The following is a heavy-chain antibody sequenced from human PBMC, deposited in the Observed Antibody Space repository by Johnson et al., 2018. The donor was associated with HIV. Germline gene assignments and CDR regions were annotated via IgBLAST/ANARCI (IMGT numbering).Heavy chain of an antibody. CDR2: IWYDGSNK. CDR3: AKVHSSSSNGFDI. D-gene: IGHD6-6*01. Sequence: QVQLVESGGGVVQPGRSLRLSCAASGFTFSSSGMHWVRQAPGKGLEWVAVIWYDGSNKYYADSVKGRFTVSRDNYKNTLYLQMNSLRGEDTAVYYCAKVHSSSSNGFDIWGQGTMVTVSS. V-gene: IGHV3-33*06. CDR1: GFTFSSSG. J-gene: IGHJ3*02.